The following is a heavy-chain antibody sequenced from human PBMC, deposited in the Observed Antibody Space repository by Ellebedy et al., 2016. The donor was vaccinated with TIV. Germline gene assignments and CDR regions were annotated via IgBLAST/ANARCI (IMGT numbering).Heavy chain of an antibody. CDR1: GGSISSGDYY. CDR2: IYYSGRT. Sequence: SETLSLTCSVSGGSISSGDYYWSWIRQPPGKGLEWIGYIYYSGRTDYNPSLKSRVSVSLDKSKNQFSLNLNSVTAADTAVYYCAKTGDEGYFDLWGQGTLVTVSS. CDR3: AKTGDEGYFDL. J-gene: IGHJ4*02. D-gene: IGHD7-27*01. V-gene: IGHV4-30-4*01.